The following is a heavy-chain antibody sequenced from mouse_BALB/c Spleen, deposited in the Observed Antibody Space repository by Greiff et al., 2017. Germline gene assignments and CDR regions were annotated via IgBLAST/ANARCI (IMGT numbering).Heavy chain of an antibody. CDR1: GFTFSSYG. CDR3: AREGTYYAMDY. J-gene: IGHJ4*01. CDR2: INSNGGST. D-gene: IGHD3-1*01. V-gene: IGHV5-6-3*01. Sequence: EVQRVESGGGLVQPGGSLKLSCAASGFTFSSYGMSWVRQTPDKRLELVATINSNGGSTYYPDSVKGRFTISRDNAKNTLYLQMSSLKSEDTAMYYCAREGTYYAMDYWGQGTSVTVSS.